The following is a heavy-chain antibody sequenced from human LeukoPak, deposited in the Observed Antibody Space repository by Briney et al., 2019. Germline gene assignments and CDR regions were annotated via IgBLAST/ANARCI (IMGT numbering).Heavy chain of an antibody. D-gene: IGHD3-22*01. CDR2: FDPEDGET. CDR1: AYTLTELS. Sequence: ASVKVACKVAAYTLTELSMHWVRQAPGKGREWMGAFDPEDGETIYAQKFQGRVTMTEDTSTDTAYMALSSLRSEDTAVYYCATIYYYDSSGYPDYWGQGTLVTVSS. CDR3: ATIYYYDSSGYPDY. V-gene: IGHV1-24*01. J-gene: IGHJ4*02.